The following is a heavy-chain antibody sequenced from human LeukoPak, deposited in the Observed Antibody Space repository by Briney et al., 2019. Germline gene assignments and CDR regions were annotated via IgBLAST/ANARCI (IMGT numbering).Heavy chain of an antibody. Sequence: GASVKVSCKASGNTFTDSYMHWVRQAPGQGLEWMGWINTDSGVTNYAQEFQGRVTMTRDTSITTVYMELSGLGSDDSALYYCAREVAVSSTKRFDYWGQGTLVTVSS. D-gene: IGHD5/OR15-5a*01. V-gene: IGHV1-2*02. CDR3: AREVAVSSTKRFDY. J-gene: IGHJ4*02. CDR2: INTDSGVT. CDR1: GNTFTDSY.